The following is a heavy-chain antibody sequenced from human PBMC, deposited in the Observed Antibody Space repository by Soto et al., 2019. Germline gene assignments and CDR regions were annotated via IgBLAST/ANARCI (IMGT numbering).Heavy chain of an antibody. CDR1: GFTVSNNY. CDR3: AAHPGGGGY. V-gene: IGHV3-53*01. Sequence: EVQLVESGGGLIQPGGSLRLSCAVSGFTVSNNYMSWVRQAPGKGLEGVSVIYSGGYTAYGDSVKGRFTISRDNSKNTLYLQIKSLGAHDPALLYVAAHPGGGGYWGQGTRVTVSS. D-gene: IGHD3-10*01. J-gene: IGHJ4*02. CDR2: IYSGGYT.